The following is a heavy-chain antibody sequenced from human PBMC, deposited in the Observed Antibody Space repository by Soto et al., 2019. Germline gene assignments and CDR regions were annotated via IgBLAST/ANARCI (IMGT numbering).Heavy chain of an antibody. CDR2: IYHSGRT. Sequence: SETLSLTCAVSGGSISSSNWWSWVRQPPGKGQERIGEIYHSGRTNYNPSLKSRVTISVDKSKNQFSLKLSSVTAADTAVYYCASWQYYYDSSGYYFEYFQHWGQGTLVTVSS. CDR3: ASWQYYYDSSGYYFEYFQH. CDR1: GGSISSSNW. J-gene: IGHJ1*01. V-gene: IGHV4-4*02. D-gene: IGHD3-22*01.